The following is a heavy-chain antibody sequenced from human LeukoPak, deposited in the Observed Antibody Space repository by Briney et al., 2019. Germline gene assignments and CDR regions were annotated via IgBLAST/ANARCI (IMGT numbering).Heavy chain of an antibody. CDR2: ITTHTGNP. Sequence: ASVKVSCKASGYAFTGYSINWVRQAPGQGLEWMGWITTHTGNPTYAQGFTGRFVFSLDTSVTTAFLQINSLQAGDTGVYYCARDTSSVNFDYWGQGTLVTVSS. CDR3: ARDTSSVNFDY. J-gene: IGHJ4*02. V-gene: IGHV7-4-1*02. CDR1: GYAFTGYS. D-gene: IGHD4-17*01.